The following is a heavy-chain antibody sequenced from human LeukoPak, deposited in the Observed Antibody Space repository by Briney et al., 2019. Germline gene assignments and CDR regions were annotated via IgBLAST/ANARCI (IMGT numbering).Heavy chain of an antibody. CDR3: ARSSPPTYYHFYYYMDV. CDR1: GYTFTSYG. V-gene: IGHV1-2*02. CDR2: INPSSGGA. Sequence: ASVKVSCKASGYTFTSYGLSWVRQAPGQGLEWMGWINPSSGGAKYAQNFQGRVIITTDTSISTAYMELSSLRSDDTAVYYCARSSPPTYYHFYYYMDVWGKGSTVTVSS. J-gene: IGHJ6*03. D-gene: IGHD6-13*01.